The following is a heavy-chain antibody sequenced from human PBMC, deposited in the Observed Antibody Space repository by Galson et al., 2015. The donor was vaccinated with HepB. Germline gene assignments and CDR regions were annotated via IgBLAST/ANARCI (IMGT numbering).Heavy chain of an antibody. D-gene: IGHD2-15*01. CDR3: ARVPGYCSGGSCYPDYYYYMDV. V-gene: IGHV4-34*01. J-gene: IGHJ6*03. CDR2: INHSGST. CDR1: GGSFSGHY. Sequence: ETLSLTCAVYGGSFSGHYWSWIRQPPGKGLEWIGEINHSGSTNYNPSLKSRVTISVDTSKNQFSLKLSSVTAADTAVYYCARVPGYCSGGSCYPDYYYYMDVWGKGTTVTVSS.